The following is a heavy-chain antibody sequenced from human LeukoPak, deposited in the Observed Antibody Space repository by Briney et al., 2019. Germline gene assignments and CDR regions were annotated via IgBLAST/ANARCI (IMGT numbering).Heavy chain of an antibody. D-gene: IGHD6-13*01. CDR2: IYTSGST. J-gene: IGHJ4*02. CDR1: GGSISSYY. Sequence: PSETLSLTCTVSGGSISSYYWSWIRQPPGKGLEWIGYIYTSGSTNYNPSLKSRVTISVDTSKNQFSLRLSSVTAADTAVYYCARVTAAGGGFDYWGQGTLVTVSS. V-gene: IGHV4-4*09. CDR3: ARVTAAGGGFDY.